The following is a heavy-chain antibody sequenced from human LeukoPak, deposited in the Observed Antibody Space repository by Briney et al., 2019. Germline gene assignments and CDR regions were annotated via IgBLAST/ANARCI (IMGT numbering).Heavy chain of an antibody. CDR2: INSDGSST. D-gene: IGHD6-13*01. J-gene: IGHJ4*02. CDR1: GFTFSSYW. Sequence: GGSLRLSCAASGFTFSSYWMHWVRQAPGKGLVWVSRINSDGSSTTYADSVKGRFTISRDNAKNTLYLQMNSLRAEDTAVYYCARDRDSSSWYFFDYWGQGTLVTVSS. V-gene: IGHV3-74*01. CDR3: ARDRDSSSWYFFDY.